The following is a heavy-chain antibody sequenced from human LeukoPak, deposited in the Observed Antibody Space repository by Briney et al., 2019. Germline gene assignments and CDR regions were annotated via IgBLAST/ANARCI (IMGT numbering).Heavy chain of an antibody. CDR2: ISSSSSYI. Sequence: GGSPRLSCAASGFTFSSYSMNWVRQAPGKGLEWVSSISSSSSYIYYADSVKGRFTISRDNAKNSLYLQMNSLRAEDTAVYYCARDLPYGDYVDDVWGKGTTVTVSS. CDR3: ARDLPYGDYVDDV. D-gene: IGHD4-17*01. V-gene: IGHV3-21*01. CDR1: GFTFSSYS. J-gene: IGHJ6*04.